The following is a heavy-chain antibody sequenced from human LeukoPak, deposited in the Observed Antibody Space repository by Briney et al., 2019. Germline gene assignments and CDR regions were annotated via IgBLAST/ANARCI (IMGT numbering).Heavy chain of an antibody. J-gene: IGHJ4*02. CDR1: GFTFNSHA. CDR2: IVSSGGSS. D-gene: IGHD6-19*01. Sequence: GGSLRLSCAASGFTFNSHAMYWVRQAPGRGLEWVSGIVSSGGSSYYAESVRGRFTISRDNSKNTVYMQMNSLRDEDTAVYYCAKTTFGYSSGRSPGWPVDYWGQGTLDTVSS. V-gene: IGHV3-23*01. CDR3: AKTTFGYSSGRSPGWPVDY.